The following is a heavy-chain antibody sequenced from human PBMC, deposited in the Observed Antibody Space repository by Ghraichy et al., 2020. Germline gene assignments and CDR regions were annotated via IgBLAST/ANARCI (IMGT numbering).Heavy chain of an antibody. CDR3: AREYYDVLTGRRGLGHLDF. J-gene: IGHJ4*02. Sequence: GGSLRLSCAASGFTFRNYAMIWVRQAPGKGLEWVSSISESEGRATSYPDSLEGRFIISRDNSKNTVYLQINSLRTEDTALYFCAREYYDVLTGRRGLGHLDFWGQGTLVTISS. V-gene: IGHV3-23*01. D-gene: IGHD3-9*01. CDR2: ISESEGRAT. CDR1: GFTFRNYA.